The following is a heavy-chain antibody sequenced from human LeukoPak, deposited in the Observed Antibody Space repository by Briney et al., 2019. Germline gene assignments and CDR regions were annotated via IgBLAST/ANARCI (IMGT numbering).Heavy chain of an antibody. J-gene: IGHJ6*03. Sequence: SETLSLTCTVSGGSISSYYWSWIRQPPGKGLEWIGYIYYSGSTNYNPSLKSRVTISVDTSKNQSSLKLSSVTAADTAVYYCARVLGYYYYMDVWGKGTTVTVSS. CDR1: GGSISSYY. CDR2: IYYSGST. CDR3: ARVLGYYYYMDV. V-gene: IGHV4-59*01.